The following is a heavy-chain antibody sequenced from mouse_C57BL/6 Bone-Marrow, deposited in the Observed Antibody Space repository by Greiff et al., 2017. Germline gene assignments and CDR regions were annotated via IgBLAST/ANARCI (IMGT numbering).Heavy chain of an antibody. CDR1: GYTFTSYW. CDR2: IYPSDSET. J-gene: IGHJ2*01. Sequence: QVQLQQPGAELVRPGSSVKLSCKASGYTFTSYWMDWVKQRPGQGLEWIGNIYPSDSETHYNQKFKDKATLTVDKSSSTAYMQLSSLTSEDSAVYYCAVITTSLDYWGQGTTLTVSS. CDR3: AVITTSLDY. D-gene: IGHD1-1*01. V-gene: IGHV1-61*01.